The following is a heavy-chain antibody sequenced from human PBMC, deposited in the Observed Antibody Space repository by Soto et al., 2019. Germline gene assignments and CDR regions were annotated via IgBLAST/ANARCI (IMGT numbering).Heavy chain of an antibody. CDR3: ARRAETNGWNGFGADKYYFDF. D-gene: IGHD1-1*01. CDR2: MNPNTGNS. CDR1: GYTFTSYD. Sequence: AAVKVSCKAFGYTFTSYDIYWVRQATGQGLEWMGWMNPNTGNSAYAQKFQGRVTVTSDTSINTVHMELSSLRSEDTAVYYCARRAETNGWNGFGADKYYFDFWGQGTLVTVSS. J-gene: IGHJ4*02. V-gene: IGHV1-8*01.